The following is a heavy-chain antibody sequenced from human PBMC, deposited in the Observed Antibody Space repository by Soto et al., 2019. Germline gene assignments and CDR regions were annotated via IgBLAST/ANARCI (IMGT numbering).Heavy chain of an antibody. CDR1: GGSISSYY. Sequence: SETLSLTCTVSGGSISSYYWSWIRQPPGKGLEWIGYIYYSGSTNYNPSLKSRVTISVDTSKNQFSLKLSSLTAADTAVYYCATGAYYYDSSGYLGGGFDYWGQGTLVTVSS. CDR3: ATGAYYYDSSGYLGGGFDY. J-gene: IGHJ4*02. CDR2: IYYSGST. V-gene: IGHV4-59*01. D-gene: IGHD3-22*01.